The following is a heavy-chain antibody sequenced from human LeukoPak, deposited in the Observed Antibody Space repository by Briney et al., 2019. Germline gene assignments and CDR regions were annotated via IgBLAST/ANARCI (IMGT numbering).Heavy chain of an antibody. CDR2: IIPIFGTA. D-gene: IGHD4-11*01. CDR3: AQSGGDTVTRFDY. Sequence: ASVKVSCKASGGTFSSYAISWVRQAPGQGLEWMGGIIPIFGTANYAQKFQGRVTITADESTSTAYMELRSLRSEDTAVYYCAQSGGDTVTRFDYWGQGTLVTVSS. J-gene: IGHJ4*02. V-gene: IGHV1-69*01. CDR1: GGTFSSYA.